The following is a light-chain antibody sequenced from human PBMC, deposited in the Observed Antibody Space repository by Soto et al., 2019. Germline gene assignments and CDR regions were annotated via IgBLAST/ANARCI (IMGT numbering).Light chain of an antibody. CDR2: AAS. CDR1: QSVSSNF. Sequence: EIVLTQSPGTLSLSPGERATLSCRASQSVSSNFLAWYQQKSGQAPRLLSYAASSRATGIPGRFSGSGSGTGFTLTISRLEPEDFAVYYCQQYGSSPITFGQGTRLEIK. V-gene: IGKV3-20*01. CDR3: QQYGSSPIT. J-gene: IGKJ5*01.